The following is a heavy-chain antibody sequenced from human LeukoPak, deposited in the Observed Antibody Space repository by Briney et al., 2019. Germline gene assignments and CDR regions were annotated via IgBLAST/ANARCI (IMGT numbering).Heavy chain of an antibody. CDR2: TNPNSGYT. J-gene: IGHJ4*02. D-gene: IGHD6-19*01. Sequence: ASVKVSCKASGYTFTSYDIHWVGPATAQGLEWMGWTNPNSGYTGYAQKFQGRVTITRNTSIRTVYMELSSLRSEETAVYYCARVAGSIDYWGQGTLVTVSS. CDR3: ARVAGSIDY. V-gene: IGHV1-8*03. CDR1: GYTFTSYD.